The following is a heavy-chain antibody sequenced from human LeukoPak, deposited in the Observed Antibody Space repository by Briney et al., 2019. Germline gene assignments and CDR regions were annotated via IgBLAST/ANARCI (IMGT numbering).Heavy chain of an antibody. CDR2: IYPGDADT. J-gene: IGHJ3*02. CDR1: GYSFTSYW. V-gene: IGHV5-51*01. D-gene: IGHD1-26*01. CDR3: ARKGWELLADAFDI. Sequence: GESLKISCKASGYSFTSYWTGWVRQMSGKGLEWMGIIYPGDADTRYSPSFQGQVTISADKSISTAYLQRSSLKASDTAMYYCARKGWELLADAFDIWGQGTMVTVSS.